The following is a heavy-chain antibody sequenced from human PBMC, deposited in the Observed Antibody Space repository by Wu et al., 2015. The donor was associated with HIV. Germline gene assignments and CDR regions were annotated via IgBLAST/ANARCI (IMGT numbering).Heavy chain of an antibody. V-gene: IGHV4-59*08. J-gene: IGHJ4*02. D-gene: IGHD4-17*01. CDR3: ARHSAAYADYGPYYFDQ. CDR1: GGSISTYY. CDR2: ISYSGST. Sequence: QVQLQESGPGLVKPSETLSLTCTVSGGSISTYYWSWIRQPPGKGLEWIGSISYSGSTNYNPSLKSRILISVDTSKNHFSLKLNSVTAADTAVYYCARHSAAYADYGPYYFDQWGQGTLVTVSS.